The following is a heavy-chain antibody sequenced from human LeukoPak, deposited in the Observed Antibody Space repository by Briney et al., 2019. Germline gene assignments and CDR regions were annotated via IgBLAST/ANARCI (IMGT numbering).Heavy chain of an antibody. CDR2: ISGYDGRT. CDR3: ARDPSNTVGRNIYFDY. CDR1: GFAFNKYG. D-gene: IGHD1-14*01. V-gene: IGHV1-18*01. Sequence: ASVKVSCKASGFAFNKYGFSWVRQAPGQGPEWLGWISGYDGRTNYAQNLQGRLTLTTDTSTTTAYMELRSLTSDDTAVYYCARDPSNTVGRNIYFDYWGQGTLVTVSS. J-gene: IGHJ4*02.